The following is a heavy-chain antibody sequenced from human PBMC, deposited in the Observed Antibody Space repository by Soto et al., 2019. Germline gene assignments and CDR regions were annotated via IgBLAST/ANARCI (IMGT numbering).Heavy chain of an antibody. J-gene: IGHJ4*02. CDR2: IIPIFGTA. CDR1: GGTFSSYA. CDR3: AISSQHMGYDSSGYYYFPYYFDY. Sequence: VKVSCKASGGTFSSYAISWVRQAPGQGLEWMGGIIPIFGTANYAQKFQGRVTITADKSTSTAYMELSSLRSEDTAVYYCAISSQHMGYDSSGYYYFPYYFDYWGQGTLVTVSS. D-gene: IGHD3-22*01. V-gene: IGHV1-69*06.